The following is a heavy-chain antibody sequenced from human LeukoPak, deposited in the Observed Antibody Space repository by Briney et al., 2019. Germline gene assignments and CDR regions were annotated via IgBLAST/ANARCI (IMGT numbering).Heavy chain of an antibody. V-gene: IGHV1-8*01. D-gene: IGHD6-13*01. CDR1: GYTFTSYD. CDR2: MNPNSGNT. J-gene: IGHJ6*02. Sequence: GASVKVSCKASGYTFTSYDINWVRQATGQGLEWMGWMNPNSGNTGYAQKFQGRVTMTRNTSISTAYMELSSLRSEDTAVYYCARSTKFPGIAAAAYYYGMDVWGQGTTVTVSS. CDR3: ARSTKFPGIAAAAYYYGMDV.